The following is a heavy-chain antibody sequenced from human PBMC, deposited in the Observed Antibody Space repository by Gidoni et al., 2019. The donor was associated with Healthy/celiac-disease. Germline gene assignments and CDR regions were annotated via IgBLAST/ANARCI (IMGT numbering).Heavy chain of an antibody. D-gene: IGHD5-12*01. CDR2: IYPGDSDT. CDR3: ARGGYGGKWGEYYYFDY. J-gene: IGHJ4*02. Sequence: EVQLVQSGAEVKKPGESLKISWKGSGYSLTSYWIGGGRQMPGKGMEWMGIIYPGDSDTRYRPSFQGQVTISADKSISTAYLQWSSLKASDTAMYYCARGGYGGKWGEYYYFDYWGQGTLVTVSS. CDR1: GYSLTSYW. V-gene: IGHV5-51*01.